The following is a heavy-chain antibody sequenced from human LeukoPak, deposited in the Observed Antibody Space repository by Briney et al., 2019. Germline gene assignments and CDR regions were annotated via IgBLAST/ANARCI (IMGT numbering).Heavy chain of an antibody. Sequence: ASVKVSCKASGYIFTGYYIHWVRQGPGQGLEWMGCINPNSGDTKYARKFQGRVTMTRDTSISTAYMELSRLRSDDTAVYYCARESPGGVVVAATPLDYWGQGTLVTVSS. CDR2: INPNSGDT. J-gene: IGHJ4*02. V-gene: IGHV1-2*02. D-gene: IGHD2-15*01. CDR3: ARESPGGVVVAATPLDY. CDR1: GYIFTGYY.